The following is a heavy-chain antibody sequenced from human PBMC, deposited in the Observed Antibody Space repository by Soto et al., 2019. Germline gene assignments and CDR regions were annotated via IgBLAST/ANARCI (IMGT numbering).Heavy chain of an antibody. CDR1: GFTFSNYS. J-gene: IGHJ1*01. Sequence: GGSLRLSCAASGFTFSNYSMNWVRQAPGKGLEWISYISSGTSVIYYADSVKGRFTISRDNAKNSLYLQMNSLRGEDTAVYYCARDEAPSYSSSSEYIHHWGQGTLVTVSS. V-gene: IGHV3-48*01. CDR3: ARDEAPSYSSSSEYIHH. D-gene: IGHD6-13*01. CDR2: ISSGTSVI.